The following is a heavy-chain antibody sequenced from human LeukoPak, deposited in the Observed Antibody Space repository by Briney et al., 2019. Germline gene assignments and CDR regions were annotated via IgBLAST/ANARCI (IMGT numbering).Heavy chain of an antibody. CDR1: GGTFSSYA. Sequence: SVKVSCKASGGTFSSYAISWVRPAPGQGLAWMGRIIPILGIANYAQEFQGRVTITADKSTSTAYMELSNLRSEDTAVYYCARGRDGYNWGYYYYGMDVWGQGTTVTVSS. V-gene: IGHV1-69*04. D-gene: IGHD5-24*01. CDR3: ARGRDGYNWGYYYYGMDV. CDR2: IIPILGIA. J-gene: IGHJ6*02.